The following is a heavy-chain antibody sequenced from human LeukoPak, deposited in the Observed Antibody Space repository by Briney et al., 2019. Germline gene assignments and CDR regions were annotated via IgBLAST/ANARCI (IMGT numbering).Heavy chain of an antibody. J-gene: IGHJ6*03. CDR3: ARRMGTAMITEALYYMEV. CDR1: GYMFSSNG. Sequence: GASVKVSCKTSGYMFSSNGITWVRQAPGQGLEWMGWTSGYNGNTKYAQKFQGRVTMTTDTSTSTAYMELRSLRSDDTAVYYCARRMGTAMITEALYYMEVWGKGTTVTVSS. CDR2: TSGYNGNT. D-gene: IGHD5-18*01. V-gene: IGHV1-18*01.